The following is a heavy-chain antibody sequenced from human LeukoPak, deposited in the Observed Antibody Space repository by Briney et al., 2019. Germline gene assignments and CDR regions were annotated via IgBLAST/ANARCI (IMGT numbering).Heavy chain of an antibody. V-gene: IGHV4-30-2*01. CDR3: ARGDYYDSSGYPDAFDI. J-gene: IGHJ3*02. CDR1: GGSISSGGYS. Sequence: SQTLSLTCAVSGGSISSGGYSWSWIRQPPGKGLEWIGYIYHSGSTYYNPSLKSRVTISVDRSKNQFSLKLGSVTAADTAVYYCARGDYYDSSGYPDAFDIWGQGTMVTVSS. CDR2: IYHSGST. D-gene: IGHD3-22*01.